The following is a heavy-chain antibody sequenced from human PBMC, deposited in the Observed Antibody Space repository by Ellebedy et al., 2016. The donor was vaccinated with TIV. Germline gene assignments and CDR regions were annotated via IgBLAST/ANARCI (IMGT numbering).Heavy chain of an antibody. Sequence: GGSLRLSXAASGFTFSIAGMTWFRQAPGKGLEWVATIDFSGTGTYYADSVKGRFIISRDNTKNSLFLQMNSLGVEDTAVYYCARDGSEWSRDYWGRGTLVTVSS. J-gene: IGHJ4*02. CDR3: ARDGSEWSRDY. V-gene: IGHV3-21*06. CDR2: IDFSGTGT. D-gene: IGHD3-3*01. CDR1: GFTFSIAG.